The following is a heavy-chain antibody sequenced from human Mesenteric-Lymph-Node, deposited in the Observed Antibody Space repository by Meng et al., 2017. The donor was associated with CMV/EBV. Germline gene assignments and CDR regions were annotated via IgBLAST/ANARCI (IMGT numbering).Heavy chain of an antibody. CDR2: IYYSGST. D-gene: IGHD1-26*01. CDR3: ARAYSGNHPISYTMDY. Sequence: SETLSLTCTVSGGSISSSSSYWGWIRQPPGKGLEWIGSIYYSGSTYYNPSLKSRVTISLDTSKNQFSLKVTSVTAADTAVYYCARAYSGNHPISYTMDYWGQGAQVTVSS. CDR1: GGSISSSSSY. J-gene: IGHJ4*02. V-gene: IGHV4-39*07.